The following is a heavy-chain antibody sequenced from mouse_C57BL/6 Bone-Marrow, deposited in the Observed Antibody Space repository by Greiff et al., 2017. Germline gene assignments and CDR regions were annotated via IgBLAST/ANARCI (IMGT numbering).Heavy chain of an antibody. J-gene: IGHJ3*01. V-gene: IGHV1-15*01. CDR3: TESSYSTAWFAY. Sequence: VQLQQSGAELVRPGASVTLSCKASGYTFTDYEMHWVKQTPVHGLEWIGAIDPETGGTAYNQKFKGKAILTADKSSSTAYMELRSLTSEGSAVYYCTESSYSTAWFAYWGQGTLVTVSA. CDR1: GYTFTDYE. D-gene: IGHD2-5*01. CDR2: IDPETGGT.